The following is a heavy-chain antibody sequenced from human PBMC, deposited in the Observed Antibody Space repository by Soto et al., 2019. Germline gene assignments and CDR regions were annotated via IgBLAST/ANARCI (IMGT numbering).Heavy chain of an antibody. Sequence: PSETLSLTCTVSGGSISSYYWGWIRQPPGKGLEWIGSIYYSGSTYYNPSLKSRVTISVDTSKNQFSLKLSSVTAAGTAVYYCASPKIAFYNWFEPWGQGTLVTVSS. D-gene: IGHD3-3*02. CDR1: GGSISSYY. J-gene: IGHJ5*02. CDR3: ASPKIAFYNWFEP. V-gene: IGHV4-39*01. CDR2: IYYSGST.